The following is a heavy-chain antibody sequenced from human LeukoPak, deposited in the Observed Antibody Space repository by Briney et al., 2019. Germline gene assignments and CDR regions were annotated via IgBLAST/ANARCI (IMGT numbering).Heavy chain of an antibody. CDR3: ARSRYCSGGSCYSVYFDY. D-gene: IGHD2-15*01. Sequence: SVKASCKASGGTFSSYAISWVRQAPGQGLEWMGGIIPIFGTANYAQKFQGGVTITADESTSTAYMELSSLRSEDTAVYYCARSRYCSGGSCYSVYFDYWGQGTLVTVSS. CDR1: GGTFSSYA. CDR2: IIPIFGTA. V-gene: IGHV1-69*01. J-gene: IGHJ4*02.